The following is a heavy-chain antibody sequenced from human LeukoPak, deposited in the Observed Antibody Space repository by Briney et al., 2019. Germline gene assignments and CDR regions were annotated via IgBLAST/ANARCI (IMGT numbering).Heavy chain of an antibody. V-gene: IGHV3-48*02. CDR3: ARATSTSGPTFDY. Sequence: QSGGSLRLSCAASGFTFSTYRMNWVRQAPGKGLEWLSYINIDSSTIYYTDSLKGRFTISRDNAKNSLYLQMNSLVDENTAVYYCARATSTSGPTFDYWGQGTLVTVSS. D-gene: IGHD6-19*01. CDR2: INIDSSTI. CDR1: GFTFSTYR. J-gene: IGHJ4*02.